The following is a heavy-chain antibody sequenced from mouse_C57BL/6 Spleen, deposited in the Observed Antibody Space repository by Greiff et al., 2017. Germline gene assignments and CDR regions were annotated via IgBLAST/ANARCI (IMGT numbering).Heavy chain of an antibody. D-gene: IGHD2-12*01. CDR1: GFTFSSYA. Sequence: EVQVVESGEGLVKPGGSLKLSCAASGFTFSSYAMSWVRQTPEKRLEWVAYISSGGDYIYYADTVKGRFTISRDNARNTLYLQMSSLKFEDTAMYYCTRERIYDEGFAYWGQGTLVTVSA. CDR3: TRERIYDEGFAY. CDR2: ISSGGDYI. V-gene: IGHV5-9-1*02. J-gene: IGHJ3*01.